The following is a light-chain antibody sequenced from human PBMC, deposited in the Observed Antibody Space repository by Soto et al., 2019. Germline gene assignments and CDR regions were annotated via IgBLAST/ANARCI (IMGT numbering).Light chain of an antibody. J-gene: IGLJ1*01. V-gene: IGLV2-14*01. CDR1: SSDVGGYYY. Sequence: QSVLTQPASVSGSPGQSITISCTGTSSDVGGYYYVSWYQHHPGKAPKLMIYQVSNRPSGVSNRFSGSKSGNTASLTISGLQAEDEADYYCSSYAGNSNYVFGSGTKVTVL. CDR3: SSYAGNSNYV. CDR2: QVS.